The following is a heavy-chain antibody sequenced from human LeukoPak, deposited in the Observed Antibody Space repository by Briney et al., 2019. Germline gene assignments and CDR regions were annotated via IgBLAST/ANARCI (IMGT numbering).Heavy chain of an antibody. Sequence: ASVTVSCKASGYTFTSYGVSWVRQAPGQGLEWMGWISTYNGNTNYAQKFQGRVNMTTDTSTSTAYMELRSLRSDDTAVYYCARDQGYYFDYWGQGTLGTVSS. CDR1: GYTFTSYG. CDR2: ISTYNGNT. V-gene: IGHV1-18*01. J-gene: IGHJ4*02. CDR3: ARDQGYYFDY.